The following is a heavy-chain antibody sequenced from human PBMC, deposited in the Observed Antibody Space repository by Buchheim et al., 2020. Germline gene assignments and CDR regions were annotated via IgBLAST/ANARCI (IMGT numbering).Heavy chain of an antibody. CDR3: ARRRVVIAAGGAFDI. CDR2: IIGSGDIT. CDR1: GFTFSSYG. J-gene: IGHJ3*02. V-gene: IGHV3-23*04. Sequence: DVQLVESGGGLVQPGGSLRLSCAASGFTFSSYGTTWVRQSPGKGLEWVSGIIGSGDITYYADSVKGRFTISRDNPQNTLFMQMNSLRAEDTAVYYCARRRVVIAAGGAFDIWGQGT. D-gene: IGHD2-15*01.